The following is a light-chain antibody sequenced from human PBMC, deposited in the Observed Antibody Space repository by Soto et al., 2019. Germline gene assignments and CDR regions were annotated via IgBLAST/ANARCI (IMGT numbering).Light chain of an antibody. V-gene: IGKV3-11*01. Sequence: EIVLTQSPATLSLSPGERATLSCRASQSVSSYLAWYQQKPGQAPRLLIYDASNRATGIPARFSGSGSGTDFNLTISSLEPEDFAVYFCQQRSSWYTFGQGTKVEIK. CDR1: QSVSSY. CDR3: QQRSSWYT. CDR2: DAS. J-gene: IGKJ2*01.